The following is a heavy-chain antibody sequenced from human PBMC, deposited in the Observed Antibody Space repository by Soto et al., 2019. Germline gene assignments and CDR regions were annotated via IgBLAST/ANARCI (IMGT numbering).Heavy chain of an antibody. J-gene: IGHJ6*02. D-gene: IGHD2-2*01. CDR2: INPNSGGT. V-gene: IGHV1-2*02. Sequence: ASVKVSCKASGYTFTGYYMHWVRQAPGQGLEWMGWINPNSGGTNYAQKFQGRVTMTRDTSISTAYMELSRLRSDGTAVYYCARDLIVVVPAAQAYYYYYGMDVWGQGTTVTVSS. CDR1: GYTFTGYY. CDR3: ARDLIVVVPAAQAYYYYYGMDV.